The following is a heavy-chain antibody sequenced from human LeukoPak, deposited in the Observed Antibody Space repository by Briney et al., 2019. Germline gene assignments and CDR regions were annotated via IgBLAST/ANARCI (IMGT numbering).Heavy chain of an antibody. CDR1: GFTFSSYA. CDR3: AKDVHYYDSSGYLSVLFDY. CDR2: ISGSGGST. Sequence: PGGSLRLSCAASGFTFSSYAMSWVRQAPGKGLEWVSAISGSGGSTYYADSVKGRFTISRDNSKNTLYLQMNSLRAEDTAVYYCAKDVHYYDSSGYLSVLFDYWGQGTLVTVSS. J-gene: IGHJ4*02. D-gene: IGHD3-22*01. V-gene: IGHV3-23*01.